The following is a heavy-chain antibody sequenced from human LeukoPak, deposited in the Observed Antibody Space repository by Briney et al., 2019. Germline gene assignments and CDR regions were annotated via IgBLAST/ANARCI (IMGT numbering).Heavy chain of an antibody. CDR3: ARAVVVVLPDDRPLFDI. Sequence: SVKVSCKASGGTFSSYAISWVRQAPGQGLEWMGRIIPIFGTANYAQKFQGRVTITTDESTSTAYMGLSSLRSEDTAVYYCARAVVVVLPDDRPLFDIWGQGTMVTVSS. V-gene: IGHV1-69*05. J-gene: IGHJ3*02. D-gene: IGHD2-21*01. CDR2: IIPIFGTA. CDR1: GGTFSSYA.